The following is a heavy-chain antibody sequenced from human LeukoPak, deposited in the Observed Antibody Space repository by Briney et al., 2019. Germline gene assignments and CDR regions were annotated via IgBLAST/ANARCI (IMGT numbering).Heavy chain of an antibody. Sequence: GGSLRLSCAASGFTFDDYAMHWVRQAPGKGLEWVSGISWNSGSIGYADSVKGRFTISRDNAKNSLYLQMNSLRAEDTALYYCAKGLIVGASHFDYWGQGTLVTVSS. CDR3: AKGLIVGASHFDY. CDR2: ISWNSGSI. CDR1: GFTFDDYA. D-gene: IGHD1-26*01. V-gene: IGHV3-9*01. J-gene: IGHJ4*02.